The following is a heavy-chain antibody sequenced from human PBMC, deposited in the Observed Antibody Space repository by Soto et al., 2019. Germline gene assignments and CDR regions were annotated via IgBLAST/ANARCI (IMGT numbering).Heavy chain of an antibody. J-gene: IGHJ3*02. V-gene: IGHV1-8*03. CDR2: MNPKSGNT. CDR1: GYTFTNYD. CDR3: AGYYYGSGSSDAFDI. D-gene: IGHD3-10*01. Sequence: ASVKVSCKASGYTFTNYDINWVRQATGQGLEWMGWMNPKSGNTGYAQQFQGRVTITRDTSASTAYMELSSLRSEDTAVYYCAGYYYGSGSSDAFDIWGQGTMVTVSS.